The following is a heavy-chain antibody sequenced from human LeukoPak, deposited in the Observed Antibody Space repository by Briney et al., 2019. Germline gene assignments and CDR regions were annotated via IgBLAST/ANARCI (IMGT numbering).Heavy chain of an antibody. CDR1: GLTFGIYT. Sequence: GGSLRLSCAASGLTFGIYTMSWVRQAPGKGLEWVSAISGSGGSAFYADSVKGRFTISRDNSKTTLYLQMDSLTAEDTAVYYCAKLGDFDYWGQGTLVTVSS. J-gene: IGHJ4*02. CDR3: AKLGDFDY. D-gene: IGHD1-26*01. V-gene: IGHV3-23*01. CDR2: ISGSGGSA.